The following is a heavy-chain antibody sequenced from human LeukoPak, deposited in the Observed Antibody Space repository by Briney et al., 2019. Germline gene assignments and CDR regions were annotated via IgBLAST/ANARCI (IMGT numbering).Heavy chain of an antibody. V-gene: IGHV3-23*01. Sequence: GGSLRLSCAASGFTFSNYAMSWVRQAPGKGLEWVSTISGSNSTYYADSVKGRFTISRDNSKNTLSLQMNSLRVEDTAVYYCAKEMSSRYSGNFAYWGQGTLVTVSS. CDR3: AKEMSSRYSGNFAY. CDR2: ISGSNST. CDR1: GFTFSNYA. D-gene: IGHD1-26*01. J-gene: IGHJ4*02.